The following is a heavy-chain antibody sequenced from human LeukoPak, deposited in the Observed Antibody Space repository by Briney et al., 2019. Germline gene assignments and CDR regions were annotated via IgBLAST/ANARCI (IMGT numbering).Heavy chain of an antibody. CDR3: ARLAYYDILTGTVDYAFDI. J-gene: IGHJ3*02. CDR1: GGSISSYY. Sequence: SETLSLTCTVSGGSISSYYWSWIRQPAGKGLEWIGRIYTSGSTNYNPSLKSRVTMSVDTSKNQFSLKLSSVTAADTAVYYCARLAYYDILTGTVDYAFDIWGQGTMVTVSS. D-gene: IGHD3-9*01. CDR2: IYTSGST. V-gene: IGHV4-4*07.